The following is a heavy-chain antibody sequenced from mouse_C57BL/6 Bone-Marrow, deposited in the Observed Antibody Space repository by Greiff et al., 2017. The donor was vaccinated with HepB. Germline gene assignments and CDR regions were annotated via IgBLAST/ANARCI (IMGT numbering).Heavy chain of an antibody. CDR3: TTYGFITTVVDNY. D-gene: IGHD1-1*01. Sequence: VQLQQSGAELVRPGASVKLSCTASGFNIKDDYMHWVKQRPEQGLEWIGWIDPENGDTEYASKFQGKATITADTSSNTAYLQLSSLTSEDTAVYYCTTYGFITTVVDNYWGHGTTLTYSS. V-gene: IGHV14-4*01. J-gene: IGHJ2*01. CDR2: IDPENGDT. CDR1: GFNIKDDY.